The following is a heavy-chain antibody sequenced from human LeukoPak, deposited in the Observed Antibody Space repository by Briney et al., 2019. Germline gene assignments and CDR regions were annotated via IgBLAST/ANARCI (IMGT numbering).Heavy chain of an antibody. V-gene: IGHV3-21*01. CDR1: GFTFSSYS. J-gene: IGHJ6*03. Sequence: GGSLRLSCTASGFTFSSYSMNWVRLAPGKGLEWVSSINSSSSYIYYADSVEGRFTISRDNAKNSLYLRMNSLRAEDTAVYYCARDRSYYDILTGYSGYYMDVWGKGTTVTVSS. CDR3: ARDRSYYDILTGYSGYYMDV. D-gene: IGHD3-9*01. CDR2: INSSSSYI.